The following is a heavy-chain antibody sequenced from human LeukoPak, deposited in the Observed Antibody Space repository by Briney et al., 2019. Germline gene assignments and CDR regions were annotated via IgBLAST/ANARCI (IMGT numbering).Heavy chain of an antibody. CDR1: GFTFSNYY. V-gene: IGHV3-11*04. J-gene: IGHJ6*03. D-gene: IGHD4-11*01. Sequence: PGGSLRLSCAASGFTFSNYYMSWIRQAPGKWLEWVSYISSSGSTIYYADSVKGRFTISRDNAKNSLYLQMNSLRAEDTAVYYCARGAYTMGYYYMDVSRKGTTVTVSS. CDR3: ARGAYTMGYYYMDV. CDR2: ISSSGSTI.